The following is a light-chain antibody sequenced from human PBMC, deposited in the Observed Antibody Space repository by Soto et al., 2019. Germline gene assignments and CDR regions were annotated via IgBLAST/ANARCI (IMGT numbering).Light chain of an antibody. CDR3: SSYAGSDNFVL. Sequence: QSVLTQPASVSGSPEQSITISCTGTSSDVGSYNLVSWYQQHPGKAPKVMIYEATKRPSGVSNRFSGSKSGNTASLTVSGLQAEDEADYYCSSYAGSDNFVLFGGGTKLTVL. CDR1: SSDVGSYNL. J-gene: IGLJ2*01. CDR2: EAT. V-gene: IGLV2-14*02.